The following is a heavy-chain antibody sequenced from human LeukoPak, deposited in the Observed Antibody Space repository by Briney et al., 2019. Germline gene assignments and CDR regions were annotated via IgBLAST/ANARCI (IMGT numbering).Heavy chain of an antibody. CDR1: GGSISSYY. Sequence: NPSETLSLTCTVSGGSISSYYWSWIRQPPGKGLEWIGYIYYSGSTNYNPSLKSRVTISVDTSKNQFSLKLSSVTAADTAVYFCARIWFGLRRLYYFDYWGQGTLVSVSS. V-gene: IGHV4-59*01. J-gene: IGHJ4*02. D-gene: IGHD3-10*01. CDR3: ARIWFGLRRLYYFDY. CDR2: IYYSGST.